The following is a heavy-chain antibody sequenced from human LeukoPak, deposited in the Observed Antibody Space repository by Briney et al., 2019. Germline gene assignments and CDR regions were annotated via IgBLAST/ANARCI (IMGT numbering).Heavy chain of an antibody. CDR1: GGSISSSNYY. Sequence: SETLSLTCTVSGGSISSSNYYWSWIRQPPGKGLEWIGEINHSGSTNYNPSLKSRVTISVDTSKNQFSLKLSSVTAADTAVYYCARLTLYYDSSGYYRGAVAFDIWGQGTIVNASS. V-gene: IGHV4-39*07. CDR2: INHSGST. J-gene: IGHJ3*02. CDR3: ARLTLYYDSSGYYRGAVAFDI. D-gene: IGHD3-22*01.